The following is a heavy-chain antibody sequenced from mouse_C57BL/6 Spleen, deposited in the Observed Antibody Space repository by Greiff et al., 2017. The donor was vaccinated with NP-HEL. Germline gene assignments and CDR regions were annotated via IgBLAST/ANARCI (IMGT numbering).Heavy chain of an antibody. CDR3: TMRAYGYDWFAY. J-gene: IGHJ3*01. CDR2: IYPGSGST. V-gene: IGHV1-55*01. CDR1: GYTFTSYW. D-gene: IGHD2-2*01. Sequence: QVQLQQPGAELVKPGASVKMSCKASGYTFTSYWITWVKQRPGQGLEWIGDIYPGSGSTNYNEKFKSKATLTVDTSSSTAYMQLSSLTSEDSAVYYCTMRAYGYDWFAYWGKGTLVTVSA.